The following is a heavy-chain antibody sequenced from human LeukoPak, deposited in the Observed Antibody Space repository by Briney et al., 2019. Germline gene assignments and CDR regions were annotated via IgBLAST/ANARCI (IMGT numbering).Heavy chain of an antibody. CDR3: ARLGTAMAADY. CDR2: IYYSGST. J-gene: IGHJ4*02. Sequence: PSETLSLTCTVSGGAISSSNYYWGWIRQPPGKGLEWIGSIYYSGSTYYNPSLKSRVTISVDTSKNQFSLKLSSVTAADTAVYYCARLGTAMAADYWGQGTLVTVSS. V-gene: IGHV4-39*01. CDR1: GGAISSSNYY. D-gene: IGHD5-18*01.